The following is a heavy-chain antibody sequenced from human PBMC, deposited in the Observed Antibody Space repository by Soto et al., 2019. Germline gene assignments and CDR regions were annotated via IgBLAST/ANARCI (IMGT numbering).Heavy chain of an antibody. D-gene: IGHD2-2*01. CDR2: IKQDGSEK. CDR3: ARDGDVVVPAAFDY. V-gene: IGHV3-7*01. Sequence: GGSLRLSCAASGFTFSSYWMSWVRQAPGKGLEWVANIKQDGSEKYYVDSVKGRFTISRDNAKNSLYLQMNSLRAEDTAVYYCARDGDVVVPAAFDYWGQGTLVTVSS. CDR1: GFTFSSYW. J-gene: IGHJ4*02.